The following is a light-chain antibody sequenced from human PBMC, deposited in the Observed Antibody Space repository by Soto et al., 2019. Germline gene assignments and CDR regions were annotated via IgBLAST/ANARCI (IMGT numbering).Light chain of an antibody. CDR1: QSLTSNY. Sequence: EIVLTQSPGTLSLSPGERATLSCRASQSLTSNYLAWYQQKPGQAPRLLIYDASSRATGIPDRFSGSGSGTDVTLTISRVEPEDFAVYYCQQCGGSSKTFGQGTKLEI. V-gene: IGKV3-20*01. CDR3: QQCGGSSKT. J-gene: IGKJ2*01. CDR2: DAS.